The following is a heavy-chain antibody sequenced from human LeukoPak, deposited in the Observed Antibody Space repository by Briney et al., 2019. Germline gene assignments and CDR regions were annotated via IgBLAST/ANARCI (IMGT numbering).Heavy chain of an antibody. D-gene: IGHD5-24*01. J-gene: IGHJ3*02. Sequence: GGSLRLSCAASGSTHSNKYMSGVRQAPGEGLEWVSVIFSGGSTYYADSVKGRFTISRDNSKNALYLQMNNLRAEDGGVCYSGREGQSTDGYNHAFDIWGQGTMVTVSS. CDR3: GREGQSTDGYNHAFDI. V-gene: IGHV3-66*01. CDR1: GSTHSNKY. CDR2: IFSGGST.